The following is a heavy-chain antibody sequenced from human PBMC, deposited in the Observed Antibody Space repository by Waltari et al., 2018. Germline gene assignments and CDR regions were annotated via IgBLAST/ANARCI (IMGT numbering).Heavy chain of an antibody. D-gene: IGHD2-15*01. CDR3: VSGRGPSFFFDF. Sequence: SYWSWIRHPPGEGLEWIGYIYNSVSSYYSPSFESRVTISADTSENQFSLRLSSVTAADTAVYYCVSGRGPSFFFDFWGQGILVTVSS. J-gene: IGHJ4*02. CDR2: IYNSVSS. V-gene: IGHV4-31*02. CDR1: SY.